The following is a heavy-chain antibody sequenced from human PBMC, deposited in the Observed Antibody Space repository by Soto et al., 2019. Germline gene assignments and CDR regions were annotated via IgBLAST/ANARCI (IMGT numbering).Heavy chain of an antibody. CDR2: IYSDGST. V-gene: IGHV4-38-2*01. D-gene: IGHD4-17*01. CDR3: VRTTVSYYFDY. J-gene: IGHJ4*02. Sequence: PSETLSLTCVVSCYSISTAFYWGWIRQPPGKVLEWIGYIYSDGSTYYNPSLKTRVTMSVDTSKNQFSLKLSSVTAADTAVYFCVRTTVSYYFDYWGQGALVTVSS. CDR1: CYSISTAFY.